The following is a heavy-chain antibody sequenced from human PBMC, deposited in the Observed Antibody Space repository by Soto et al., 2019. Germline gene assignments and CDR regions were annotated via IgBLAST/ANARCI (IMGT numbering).Heavy chain of an antibody. V-gene: IGHV4-59*08. J-gene: IGHJ5*02. D-gene: IGHD4-4*01. CDR3: ARVTENSPFDP. Sequence: SETLSLTCTVSGDSISSYYWSWIRQPPGKGLEWIAYMYYSGSTNYNPSLESRVTISVDTSKNQFSLKLSSVTAADTAVYYCARVTENSPFDPWGQGTLVTVSS. CDR2: MYYSGST. CDR1: GDSISSYY.